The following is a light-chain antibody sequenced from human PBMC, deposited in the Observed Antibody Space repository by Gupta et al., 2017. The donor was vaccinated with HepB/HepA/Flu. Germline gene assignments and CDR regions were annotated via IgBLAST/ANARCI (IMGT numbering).Light chain of an antibody. CDR2: SNH. J-gene: IGLJ3*02. Sequence: QSVLTQPPSASGTPGQRVTISCSGGSSNIVSNTVNCYHHGPGTAPKLLIYSNHQRPSGVPDRFSGTTSGTSASLAVSGRQCEDEANYFCAAWNDSLDGWLVGGGTKLTV. CDR3: AAWNDSLDGWL. V-gene: IGLV1-44*01. CDR1: SSNIVSNT.